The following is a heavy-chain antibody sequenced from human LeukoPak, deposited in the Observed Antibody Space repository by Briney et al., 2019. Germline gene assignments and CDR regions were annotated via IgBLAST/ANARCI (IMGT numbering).Heavy chain of an antibody. V-gene: IGHV1-18*01. CDR2: IRAHNGDT. D-gene: IGHD2-2*01. Sequence: GAAVKVSCKASGYTFTSYAITWVRQAPGQGLEWMGWIRAHNGDTNHAQQLQGRVTMTTDTSTSTAYMELRSMRSEDTAVYYCARGEFICPINTCYASALDSWGQGTLVTVSS. CDR1: GYTFTSYA. J-gene: IGHJ4*02. CDR3: ARGEFICPINTCYASALDS.